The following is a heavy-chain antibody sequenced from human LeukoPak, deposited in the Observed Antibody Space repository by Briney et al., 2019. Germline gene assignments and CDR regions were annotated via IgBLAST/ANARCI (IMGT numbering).Heavy chain of an antibody. CDR2: ISWDGTT. Sequence: PGGSLRLSCAASGFTYEDYTMHWVRQAPGKTLGWVALISWDGTTYYTDSVKGRFTISRDNSKNSLYLQMDTLRSEDTAFYYCVKDLSYESSGYVFEYWGQGALVTVSS. D-gene: IGHD3-22*01. CDR3: VKDLSYESSGYVFEY. CDR1: GFTYEDYT. J-gene: IGHJ4*02. V-gene: IGHV3-43*01.